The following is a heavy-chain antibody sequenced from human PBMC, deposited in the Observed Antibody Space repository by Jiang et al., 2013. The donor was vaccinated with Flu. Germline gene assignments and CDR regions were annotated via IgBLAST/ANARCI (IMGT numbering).Heavy chain of an antibody. D-gene: IGHD5-18*01. Sequence: LLKPSETLSLTCIVSGGSTSGSLYYWGWIRQPPGKGLEWIGTIYYSGNTYNNPSLKSRVTISVDTSKNQFSLKLNSVTAADTAVYYCARHDTELFDYWGQGTLVTVSS. CDR1: GGSTSGSLYY. J-gene: IGHJ4*02. CDR2: IYYSGNT. CDR3: ARHDTELFDY. V-gene: IGHV4-39*01.